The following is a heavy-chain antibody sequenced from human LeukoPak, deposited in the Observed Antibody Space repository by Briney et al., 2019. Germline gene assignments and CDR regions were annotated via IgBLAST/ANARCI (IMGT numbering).Heavy chain of an antibody. CDR2: IYTSGST. CDR1: GGSISSGSYY. V-gene: IGHV4-61*02. CDR3: ARHPRGGGSNFDY. J-gene: IGHJ4*02. D-gene: IGHD3-16*01. Sequence: SQTLSLTCTVSGGSISSGSYYWSWIRQPAGKGLEWIGRIYTSGSTNYNPSLKSRVTISVDTSKNQFSLKLSSVTAADTAVYYCARHPRGGGSNFDYWGQGTLVTVSS.